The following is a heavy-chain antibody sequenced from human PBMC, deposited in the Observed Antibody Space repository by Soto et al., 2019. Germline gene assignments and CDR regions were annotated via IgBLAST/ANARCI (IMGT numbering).Heavy chain of an antibody. V-gene: IGHV4-34*01. CDR2: INHSGST. J-gene: IGHJ4*02. CDR3: ARGRRTTVTIDY. D-gene: IGHD4-17*01. CDR1: GGSFSGYY. Sequence: SETLSLTCAVYGGSFSGYYWSWIRQPPGKGLEWIGEINHSGSTNYNPSLKSRVTISVDTSKNQFSLKLSSVTAADTAVYYCARGRRTTVTIDYWGQGTLVTV.